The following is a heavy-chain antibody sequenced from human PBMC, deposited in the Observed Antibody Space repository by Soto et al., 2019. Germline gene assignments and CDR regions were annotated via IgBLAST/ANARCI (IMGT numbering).Heavy chain of an antibody. V-gene: IGHV1-69*13. CDR3: ARDPPLYSSSEPYYYYGMDV. Sequence: ASVKVSCKASGGTFSSYAISWVRQAPGQGLEWMGGIIPIFGTANYAQKFQGRVTITADESTSTAYMELSSLRSEDTAVYYCARDPPLYSSSEPYYYYGMDVWGQGTTVTVSS. D-gene: IGHD6-6*01. CDR2: IIPIFGTA. J-gene: IGHJ6*02. CDR1: GGTFSSYA.